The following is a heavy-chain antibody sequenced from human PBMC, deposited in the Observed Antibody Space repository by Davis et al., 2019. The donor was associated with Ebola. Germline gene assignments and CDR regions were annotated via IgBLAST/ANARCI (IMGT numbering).Heavy chain of an antibody. V-gene: IGHV4-31*03. CDR2: IYYSGST. Sequence: SETLSLTCTVSGGSISSGGYYWSWIRQHPGKGLEWIGYIYYSGSTYYNPSLKSRVTISVDTSKNQFSLKLSSVTAADTAVYYCARGDIVVVPAPLLHYYYGMDVWGQGTTVTVSS. J-gene: IGHJ6*02. CDR3: ARGDIVVVPAPLLHYYYGMDV. CDR1: GGSISSGGYY. D-gene: IGHD2-2*01.